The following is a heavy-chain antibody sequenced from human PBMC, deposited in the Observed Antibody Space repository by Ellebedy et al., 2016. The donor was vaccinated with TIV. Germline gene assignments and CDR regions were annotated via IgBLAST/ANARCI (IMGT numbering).Heavy chain of an antibody. V-gene: IGHV1-2*02. CDR2: INPNSGGT. CDR3: ARGRFCSTTSCYTGVDY. CDR1: GYTFTGYY. J-gene: IGHJ4*02. D-gene: IGHD2-2*02. Sequence: ASVKVSCXASGYTFTGYYMHWVRQAPGQGLEWMGWINPNSGGTNYAQKFQGRVTMTWDTSISTAYMELSRLRSDDTAVYYCARGRFCSTTSCYTGVDYWGQGTLVAVSS.